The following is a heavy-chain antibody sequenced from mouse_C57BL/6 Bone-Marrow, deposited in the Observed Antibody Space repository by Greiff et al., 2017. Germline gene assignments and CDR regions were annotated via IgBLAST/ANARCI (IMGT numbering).Heavy chain of an antibody. CDR1: GFTFTDYY. V-gene: IGHV7-3*01. CDR2: IRNKANGYTT. J-gene: IGHJ2*01. Sequence: EVKVVESGGGLVQPGGSLSLSCAASGFTFTDYYMSWVRQPPGKALEWLGFIRNKANGYTTEYSASVKGRFTISRDNSQSILYLQMNALRAEDSAACYCAGYYCGFDYWGQGTTLTVSA. D-gene: IGHD6-1*01. CDR3: AGYYCGFDY.